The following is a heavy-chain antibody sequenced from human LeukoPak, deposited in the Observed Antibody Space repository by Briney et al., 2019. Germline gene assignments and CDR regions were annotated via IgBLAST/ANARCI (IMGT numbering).Heavy chain of an antibody. CDR1: GFTVSSNY. J-gene: IGHJ4*02. V-gene: IGHV3-53*01. D-gene: IGHD3-10*01. CDR2: IYSGGST. CDR3: ARDSSMLRGPLVIYYFDF. Sequence: GGSLRLSCAASGFTVSSNYMSWVRQAPGKGLEWVSIIYSGGSTFYADSVKGRFTISRDNSKNTLYLQMNSLRAEDTAVYYCARDSSMLRGPLVIYYFDFWGQGTLVTVSS.